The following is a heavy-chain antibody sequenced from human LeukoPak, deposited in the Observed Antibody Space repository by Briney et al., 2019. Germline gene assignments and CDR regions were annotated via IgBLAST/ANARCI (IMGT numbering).Heavy chain of an antibody. CDR1: GYTFTSYD. D-gene: IGHD2-15*01. CDR2: MNPNSGNT. CDR3: ASLRPYCSGGSCYPYYYYYYGMDV. J-gene: IGHJ6*02. Sequence: ASVKVSCKASGYTFTSYDINWVRQATGQGLEWMGWMNPNSGNTGYAQKFQGRVTMTRNTSISTAYMELSSLRSEDTAVYYCASLRPYCSGGSCYPYYYYYYGMDVWGQGATVTVSS. V-gene: IGHV1-8*01.